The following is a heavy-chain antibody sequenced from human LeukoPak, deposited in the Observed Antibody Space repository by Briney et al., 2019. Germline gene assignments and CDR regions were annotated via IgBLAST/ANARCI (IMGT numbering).Heavy chain of an antibody. J-gene: IGHJ6*03. CDR3: AKSLRGTRSYYYYYMDV. V-gene: IGHV3-23*01. CDR1: GFTFSSYA. Sequence: GGSLRLSCAASGFTFSSYAMSWVRQAPGKGLEWVSTMSTNGVATYYADSVKGRFTISRDNSKNTLYLQMNSLRADDTAVYYCAKSLRGTRSYYYYYMDVWGKGSTVTVSS. CDR2: MSTNGVAT. D-gene: IGHD3-16*01.